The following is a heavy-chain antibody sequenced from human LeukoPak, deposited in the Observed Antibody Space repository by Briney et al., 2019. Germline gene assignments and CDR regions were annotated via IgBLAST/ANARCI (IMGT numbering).Heavy chain of an antibody. Sequence: PRGSLRLSCEVSGFIFSNYGMHWVRQAPGKGLEWLALIWYDGRTKFHADSVKGRFTISRDNSANTLYLQMSSLRVEDTAVYYCAREWGRIAVAGGPGYWGQGARVTVSS. CDR3: AREWGRIAVAGGPGY. CDR1: GFIFSNYG. D-gene: IGHD6-19*01. J-gene: IGHJ4*02. CDR2: IWYDGRTK. V-gene: IGHV3-33*01.